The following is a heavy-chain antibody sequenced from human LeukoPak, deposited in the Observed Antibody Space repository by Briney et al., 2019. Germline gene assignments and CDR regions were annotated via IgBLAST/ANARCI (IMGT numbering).Heavy chain of an antibody. J-gene: IGHJ6*02. V-gene: IGHV3-30*18. CDR2: ISYDGSNK. Sequence: PGGSLRLSCAASGFTFSSYGMHWVRQAPGKRLEWVAVISYDGSNKYYADSVKGRFTISRDNSKNTLYLQMNSLRAEDTAVYYCAKDRYSSSWYYYYYGMDAWGQGTTVTVSS. CDR3: AKDRYSSSWYYYYYGMDA. CDR1: GFTFSSYG. D-gene: IGHD6-13*01.